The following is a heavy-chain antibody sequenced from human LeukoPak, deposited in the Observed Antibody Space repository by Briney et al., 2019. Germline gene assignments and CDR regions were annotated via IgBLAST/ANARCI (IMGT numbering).Heavy chain of an antibody. J-gene: IGHJ6*02. CDR2: INPNSGGT. V-gene: IGHV1-2*04. CDR1: GYTFTSYG. D-gene: IGHD4-17*01. Sequence: ASVKVSCKASGYTFTSYGISWVRQAPGQGLEWMGWINPNSGGTNYAQKFQGWDTMTRDTSISTAYMELSRLRSDDTAVYYCARDNYGDYGMDVWGQGTTVTVSS. CDR3: ARDNYGDYGMDV.